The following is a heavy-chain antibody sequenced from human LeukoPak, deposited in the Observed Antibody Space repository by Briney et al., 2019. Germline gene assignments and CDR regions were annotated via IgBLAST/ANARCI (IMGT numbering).Heavy chain of an antibody. D-gene: IGHD3-10*01. Sequence: RRASVKVSCKASGGTFSSYAISWVRQAPGQGLEWMGWISAYNGNTNYAQKLQGRVTMTTDTSTSTAYMELRGLRSDDTAVYYCARVNAVWFGELLLDNFDYWGQGTLVTVSS. J-gene: IGHJ4*02. CDR3: ARVNAVWFGELLLDNFDY. V-gene: IGHV1-18*01. CDR2: ISAYNGNT. CDR1: GGTFSSYA.